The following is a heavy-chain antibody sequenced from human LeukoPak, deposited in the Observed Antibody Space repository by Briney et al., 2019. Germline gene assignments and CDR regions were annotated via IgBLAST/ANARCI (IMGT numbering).Heavy chain of an antibody. V-gene: IGHV3-23*01. D-gene: IGHD2-2*01. CDR2: FSGTGGST. CDR1: GFTFNSYA. CDR3: AKDVVVVPAAKGVSNWFDP. J-gene: IGHJ5*02. Sequence: PRGSLRLSCTASGFTFNSYAMSWVRQAPGKGLEWVSAFSGTGGSTYYADSVKGRFTISRDNSKNTLYLQMNSLRTEDTAVYYCAKDVVVVPAAKGVSNWFDPWGQGTLVTVSS.